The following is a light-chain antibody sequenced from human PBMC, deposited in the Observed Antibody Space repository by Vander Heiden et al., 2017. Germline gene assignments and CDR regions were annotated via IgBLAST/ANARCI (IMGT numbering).Light chain of an antibody. V-gene: IGLV2-18*02. J-gene: IGLJ1*01. CDR2: EVS. Sequence: QSALTQPPSVSGSPGQSVTISCTGTSSDVGNYNRVSWYQQPPGTAPKLMISEVSKRPSGVPDRFSGSKSGNTASLTISGLQAEDEADYYCSSHTGSGIYVFGTGTKVTGL. CDR1: SSDVGNYNR. CDR3: SSHTGSGIYV.